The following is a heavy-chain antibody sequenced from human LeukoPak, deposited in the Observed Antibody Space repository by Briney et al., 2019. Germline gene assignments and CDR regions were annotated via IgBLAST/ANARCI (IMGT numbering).Heavy chain of an antibody. V-gene: IGHV3-30*02. J-gene: IGHJ4*02. CDR2: IRYDGSNK. CDR1: GFTFSSYG. Sequence: PGGSLRLSCAASGFTFSSYGMHWVRQAPGKGLEWVAFIRYDGSNKYYADSVKGRFTISRDNSKNTLYLQMNSLRAEDTAVYYCARSYQLLWSTPFFDYWGQGTLVTVSS. D-gene: IGHD2-2*01. CDR3: ARSYQLLWSTPFFDY.